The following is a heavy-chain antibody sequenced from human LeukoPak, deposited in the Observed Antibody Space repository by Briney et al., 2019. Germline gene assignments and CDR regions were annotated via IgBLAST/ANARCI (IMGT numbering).Heavy chain of an antibody. CDR3: ARYYCSSTSCYIDAFDI. J-gene: IGHJ3*02. CDR1: GGSISSYY. D-gene: IGHD2-2*01. CDR2: IYYSGST. V-gene: IGHV4-59*01. Sequence: NSSETLSLTCTVSGGSISSYYWSWIRQPPGKGLEWIGYIYYSGSTNYNPSLKSRVTISVDTSKNQFSLKLSSVTAADTAVYYCARYYCSSTSCYIDAFDIWGQGTMVTVSS.